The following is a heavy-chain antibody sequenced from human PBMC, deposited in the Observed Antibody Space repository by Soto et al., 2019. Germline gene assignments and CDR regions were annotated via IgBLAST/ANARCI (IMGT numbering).Heavy chain of an antibody. D-gene: IGHD2-15*01. CDR2: IIPIFGTA. Sequence: GASVKVSCKASGGTSNSYAISWVRQAPGQGLEWMGGIIPIFGTADYAQKFQGRVTITADESTSTAYMELSSLRSEDTAVYYCARGGRTVVEVAVTHNYYYGLDVWGQGTTVTVSS. J-gene: IGHJ6*02. V-gene: IGHV1-69*13. CDR3: ARGGRTVVEVAVTHNYYYGLDV. CDR1: GGTSNSYA.